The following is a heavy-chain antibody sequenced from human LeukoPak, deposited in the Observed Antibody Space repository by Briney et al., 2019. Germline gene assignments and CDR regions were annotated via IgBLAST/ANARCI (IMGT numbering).Heavy chain of an antibody. D-gene: IGHD6-25*01. CDR2: IYYTGNT. J-gene: IGHJ4*02. Sequence: SETLSLTCTVSRGSISSGVYYWGWIRQPPGKGLEWIGSIYYTGNTYYNPSLKSRVIIFEDTSKNHFSLKMSSVTAADTAVYYCARSSGTGTFSYWGQGTLVTVSS. CDR1: RGSISSGVYY. CDR3: ARSSGTGTFSY. V-gene: IGHV4-39*02.